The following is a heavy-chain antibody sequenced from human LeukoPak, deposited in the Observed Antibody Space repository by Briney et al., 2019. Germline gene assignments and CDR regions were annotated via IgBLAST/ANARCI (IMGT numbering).Heavy chain of an antibody. Sequence: GGSLRLSCAASGFTFSSYAMHWVRQAPGKGLEWVAVISYDGSNKYYADSVKGRFTISRDNSKNTLYLQMNSLRAEDTAVYYCASSFGVVPAAMAFDIWGQGTMVTVSS. CDR3: ASSFGVVPAAMAFDI. CDR2: ISYDGSNK. V-gene: IGHV3-30-3*01. J-gene: IGHJ3*02. CDR1: GFTFSSYA. D-gene: IGHD2-2*01.